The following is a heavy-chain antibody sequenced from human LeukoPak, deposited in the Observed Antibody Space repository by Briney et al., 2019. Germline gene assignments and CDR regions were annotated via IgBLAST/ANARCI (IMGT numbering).Heavy chain of an antibody. J-gene: IGHJ3*02. CDR2: INPSGGST. CDR3: VRDGKYSSGWITAFDI. CDR1: GYTFTSYY. Sequence: EASVKVSCKASGYTFTSYYMHWVRRAPGQGLEWMGIINPSGGSTSYAQKFQGRVTMTRDTSTSTVYMELSSLRSEDTAVYYCVRDGKYSSGWITAFDIWGQGTMVTVSS. V-gene: IGHV1-46*01. D-gene: IGHD6-19*01.